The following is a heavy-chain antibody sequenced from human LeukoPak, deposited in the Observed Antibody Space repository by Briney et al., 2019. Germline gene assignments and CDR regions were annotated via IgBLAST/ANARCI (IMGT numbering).Heavy chain of an antibody. CDR3: ARARYYYDSSGFDY. CDR2: IYYSGST. V-gene: IGHV4-30-4*08. J-gene: IGHJ4*02. D-gene: IGHD3-22*01. Sequence: SQTLSLTCTVSGGSISSGDYYWSWIRQPPGKGMEWIGYIYYSGSTYYNPSLKSRVTISVDTSKNQFSLKLSSVTAADTAVYYCARARYYYDSSGFDYWGQGTLVTVSS. CDR1: GGSISSGDYY.